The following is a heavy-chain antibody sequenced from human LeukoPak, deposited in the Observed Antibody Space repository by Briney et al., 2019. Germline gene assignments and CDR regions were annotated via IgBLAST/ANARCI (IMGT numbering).Heavy chain of an antibody. D-gene: IGHD4-17*01. V-gene: IGHV3-11*06. CDR2: ISSSSSYT. Sequence: PGGSLRLSCAASGFTFSDYYTSWIRQAPGKGLEWVSYISSSSSYTNYADSVKGRFTISRDNAKNSLYLQMNSLRAEDTAVYYCARETVTPYYYYGMDVWGQGTTVTVSS. J-gene: IGHJ6*02. CDR1: GFTFSDYY. CDR3: ARETVTPYYYYGMDV.